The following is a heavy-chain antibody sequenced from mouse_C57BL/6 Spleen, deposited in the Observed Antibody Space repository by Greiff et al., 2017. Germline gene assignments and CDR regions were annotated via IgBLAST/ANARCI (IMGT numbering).Heavy chain of an antibody. CDR3: SRVERDYDYDMDY. D-gene: IGHD2-4*01. CDR2: IHPTSGST. J-gene: IGHJ4*01. CDR1: GSTFTSSW. V-gene: IGHV1-64*01. Sequence: QVQLQQPGAELVRPGASVKLSCKASGSTFTSSWMHWVKQRPGQGLEWIGMIHPTSGSTNSNEKFKGKDTLTVDKSSSTAYMQLSSLTSEDSAVFYCSRVERDYDYDMDYWGQGTSVTVSS.